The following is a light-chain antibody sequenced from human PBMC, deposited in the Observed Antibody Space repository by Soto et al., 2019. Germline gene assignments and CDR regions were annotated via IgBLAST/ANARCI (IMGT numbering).Light chain of an antibody. V-gene: IGKV3-11*01. Sequence: DIVFTHAPAKLYLSLLERANLSLMASQSVNRYLAWYQQKPGQAPRLLIYDVSTRATGIPPRFSGSGSGTDFTLTITSLDPEDFAVYSCQKRSDWPITCGKGQRRAIK. CDR3: QKRSDWPIT. CDR1: QSVNRY. J-gene: IGKJ5*01. CDR2: DVS.